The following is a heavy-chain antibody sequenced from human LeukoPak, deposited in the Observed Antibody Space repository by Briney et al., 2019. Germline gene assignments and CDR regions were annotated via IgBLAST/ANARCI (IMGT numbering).Heavy chain of an antibody. CDR2: IYHSGST. D-gene: IGHD1-26*01. CDR3: ARVRSGSYWGHDAFDI. J-gene: IGHJ3*02. Sequence: PSETLSLTCAVSGGSISSSNWWSWVRQPPGKGLEWIGEIYHSGSTNYNPSLKSRVTISVDKSKNQFSLKLSSVTAADTAVYYCARVRSGSYWGHDAFDIWGQGTMVTVSS. CDR1: GGSISSSNW. V-gene: IGHV4-4*02.